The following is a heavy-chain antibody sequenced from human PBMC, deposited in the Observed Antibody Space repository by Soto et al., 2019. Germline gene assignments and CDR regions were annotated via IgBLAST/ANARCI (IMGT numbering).Heavy chain of an antibody. CDR3: AKTGSGSYSAYYYYGMDV. Sequence: PGGSLRLSCAASGFTFSSYAMSWVRQAPGKGLEWVSAISGSGGSTYYADSVKGRFTISRDNSKNTLYLQMNSLRAEDTAVYYCAKTGSGSYSAYYYYGMDVWGQGTTVTVSS. V-gene: IGHV3-23*01. CDR1: GFTFSSYA. D-gene: IGHD3-10*01. J-gene: IGHJ6*02. CDR2: ISGSGGST.